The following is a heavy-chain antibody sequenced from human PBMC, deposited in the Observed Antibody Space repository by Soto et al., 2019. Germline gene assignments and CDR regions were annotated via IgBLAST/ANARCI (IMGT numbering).Heavy chain of an antibody. D-gene: IGHD5-18*01. CDR3: AKDFVYTAMDTPFFDY. Sequence: QVQLVESGGGVVQPGRSLRLSCAASGFTFSSYGMHWVRQAPGKGLEWVAVISYDGSNKYYADSVKGRFTISRDNSKNTLYLQMTRLKAEDTAVYYCAKDFVYTAMDTPFFDYWGQGTQVTVSS. CDR1: GFTFSSYG. CDR2: ISYDGSNK. V-gene: IGHV3-30*18. J-gene: IGHJ4*02.